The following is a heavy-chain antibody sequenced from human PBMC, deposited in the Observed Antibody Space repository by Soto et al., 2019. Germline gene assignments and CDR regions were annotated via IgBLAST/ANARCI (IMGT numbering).Heavy chain of an antibody. Sequence: SETLSLTCTVSGDSMSSSNWWNWVRQPPGKGLEWIGEAHHSGRTNYNPSLKSRVTISVDRSQNHFSLQLTSVTAADTAVYYCARVDSSIYFDYWGQGTLVTVSS. V-gene: IGHV4-4*02. D-gene: IGHD6-13*01. CDR1: GDSMSSSNW. CDR2: AHHSGRT. J-gene: IGHJ4*02. CDR3: ARVDSSIYFDY.